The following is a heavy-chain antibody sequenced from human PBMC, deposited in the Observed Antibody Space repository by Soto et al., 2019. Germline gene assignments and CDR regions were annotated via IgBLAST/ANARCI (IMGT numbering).Heavy chain of an antibody. CDR2: ISYDGSNK. CDR1: GFTFSSYG. V-gene: IGHV3-30*18. Sequence: QVQLVESGGGVVQPGRSLRLSCAASGFTFSSYGMHWVRQAPGKGLEWVAVISYDGSNKYYADSVKGRFTISRENSKNTLYLQMNSLRAEDTAVYYCAKDKVGATGYFDYWGQGTLVTVSS. J-gene: IGHJ4*02. D-gene: IGHD1-26*01. CDR3: AKDKVGATGYFDY.